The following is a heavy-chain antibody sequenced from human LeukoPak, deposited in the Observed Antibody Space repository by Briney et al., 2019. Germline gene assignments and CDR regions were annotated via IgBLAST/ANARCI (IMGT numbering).Heavy chain of an antibody. CDR1: GFTFSSYS. V-gene: IGHV3-21*01. Sequence: GGSLGLSCAASGFTFSSYSMNWVRQAPGKGLEWVSSISSSSSYIYYADSVKGRFTISRDNAKNSLYLQMNSLRAEDTAVYYCARESDILTGYFYWGQGTLVTVSS. D-gene: IGHD3-9*01. CDR2: ISSSSSYI. J-gene: IGHJ4*02. CDR3: ARESDILTGYFY.